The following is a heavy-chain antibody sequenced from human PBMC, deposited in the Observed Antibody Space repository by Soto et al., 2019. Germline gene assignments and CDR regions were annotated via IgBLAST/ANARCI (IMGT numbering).Heavy chain of an antibody. D-gene: IGHD3-10*01. J-gene: IGHJ4*02. CDR3: ASITMVRGVIVYDY. Sequence: PSETLSLTCTVSGGPISSGGFYWSWIRQHPGKGLEWIAYIYYTGSTYYNPSLKSRVTISVDTSKNQFSLKLSSVTAADTAVYYCASITMVRGVIVYDYWGQGTLVTVSS. CDR2: IYYTGST. V-gene: IGHV4-31*03. CDR1: GGPISSGGFY.